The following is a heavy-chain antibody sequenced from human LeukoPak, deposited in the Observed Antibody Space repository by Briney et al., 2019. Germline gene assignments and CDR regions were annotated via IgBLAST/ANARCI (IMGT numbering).Heavy chain of an antibody. CDR2: IYYSGST. CDR3: ARDRIAVAGTSKPYYYYGMDV. CDR1: GGSISSYY. D-gene: IGHD6-19*01. Sequence: SETLSLTCTVSGGSISSYYWSWIRQPPGKGLEWIGYIYYSGSTNYNPSLKSRVTISVDTSRNQFSLKLSSVTAADTAVYYCARDRIAVAGTSKPYYYYGMDVWGQGTTVTVSS. J-gene: IGHJ6*02. V-gene: IGHV4-59*01.